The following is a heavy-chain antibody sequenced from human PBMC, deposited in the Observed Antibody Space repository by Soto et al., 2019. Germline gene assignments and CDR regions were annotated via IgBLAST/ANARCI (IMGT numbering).Heavy chain of an antibody. CDR1: GFTFSDSY. V-gene: IGHV3-11*01. D-gene: IGHD3-22*01. CDR3: ARDRGYYDSSGYFDY. CDR2: ISSSDSII. Sequence: QVQLVESGGGLVKPGGSLRLSCAASGFTFSDSYMSWIRQAPGKGLEWVSYISSSDSIIYYSDSVKGRFIISRDNAKNSLYLQMNSLRAEDTAVYYCARDRGYYDSSGYFDYWGQGTLVTVSS. J-gene: IGHJ4*02.